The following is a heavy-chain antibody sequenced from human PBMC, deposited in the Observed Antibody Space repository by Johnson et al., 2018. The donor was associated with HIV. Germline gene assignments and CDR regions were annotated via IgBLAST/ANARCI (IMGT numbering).Heavy chain of an antibody. J-gene: IGHJ3*02. D-gene: IGHD6-19*01. CDR3: AKDRGSGWYWDAFDI. Sequence: QVQLVESGGGVVQPGGSLRLSCAASGFTFSSFGMHWVRQAPGKGLEWVAFIRYDGSNKYYADSVKGRFTISRDNSKNTLYLQMNSLRAEDTAVYYCAKDRGSGWYWDAFDIWGQGTIVTVSS. V-gene: IGHV3-30*02. CDR2: IRYDGSNK. CDR1: GFTFSSFG.